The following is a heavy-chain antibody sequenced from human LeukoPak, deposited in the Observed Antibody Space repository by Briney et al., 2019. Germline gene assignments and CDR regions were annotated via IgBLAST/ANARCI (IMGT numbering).Heavy chain of an antibody. CDR2: IYYSGST. CDR3: ARYSSSWYGYYYYYMDV. Sequence: SETLSLTCTVSGGSISSSSYYWGWIRQPPGKGLEWIGSIYYSGSTYYNPSLKSRVTISVDTSKNQFSLKLSSVTAADTAVYYCARYSSSWYGYYYYYMDVWGKGTTVTVSS. CDR1: GGSISSSSYY. V-gene: IGHV4-39*07. J-gene: IGHJ6*03. D-gene: IGHD6-13*01.